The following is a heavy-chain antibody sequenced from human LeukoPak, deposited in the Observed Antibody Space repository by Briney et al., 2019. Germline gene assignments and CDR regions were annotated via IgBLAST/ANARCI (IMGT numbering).Heavy chain of an antibody. V-gene: IGHV3-30*18. CDR2: ISYDGSNK. CDR1: GFTFSSYG. J-gene: IGHJ4*02. D-gene: IGHD3-3*01. Sequence: GGSLRLSCAASGFTFSSYGMHWVRQAPGKGLEWVAVISYDGSNKYYADSVKGRFTISRDNSKNTLYLQMNSLRAEDTAVYYCAKAGDFWSGYIWAYDYWGQGTLVTVSS. CDR3: AKAGDFWSGYIWAYDY.